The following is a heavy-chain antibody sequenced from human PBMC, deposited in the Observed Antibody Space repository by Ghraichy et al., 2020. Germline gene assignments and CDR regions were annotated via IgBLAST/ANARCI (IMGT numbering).Heavy chain of an antibody. CDR1: GFSFNNYW. D-gene: IGHD2/OR15-2a*01. Sequence: GGSLRLSCAASGFSFNNYWMSWVRQAPGKGLEWVAHIKGDGSEKLYVDSVKGRFNISRDNAKSSLYLQMNSLRAEDTAVYYCARILSGPLFHYWGQGTLVTVSS. CDR2: IKGDGSEK. CDR3: ARILSGPLFHY. V-gene: IGHV3-7*01. J-gene: IGHJ4*02.